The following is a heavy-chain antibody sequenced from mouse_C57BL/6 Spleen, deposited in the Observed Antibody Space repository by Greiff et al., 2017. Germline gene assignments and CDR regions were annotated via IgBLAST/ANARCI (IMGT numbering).Heavy chain of an antibody. Sequence: QVQLQQPGAELVKPGASVKLSCKASGYTFTSYWMHWVKQRPGQGLEWIGMIHPNSGSTNYNEKFKSKATLTVDKSSSTAYMQLSSLTSEDSAVYYCARYYDDAHYYAMDYWGQGTSVTVSS. J-gene: IGHJ4*01. CDR3: ARYYDDAHYYAMDY. D-gene: IGHD2-4*01. V-gene: IGHV1-64*01. CDR2: IHPNSGST. CDR1: GYTFTSYW.